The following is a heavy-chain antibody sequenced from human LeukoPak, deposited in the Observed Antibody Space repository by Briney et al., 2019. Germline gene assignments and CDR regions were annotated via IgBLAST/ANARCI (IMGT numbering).Heavy chain of an antibody. CDR3: ARRDNSFDS. V-gene: IGHV4-39*02. Sequence: SETLSLTCSVSGGSISSHNHHWDWIRQPPGNGLEWIGSIHHSGVTYSNPSLRGRLTLSVDMSENHFSLNLSSVTAADTAVYYCARRDNSFDSWGPGTLVTVSS. CDR2: IHHSGVT. CDR1: GGSISSHNHH. J-gene: IGHJ4*02. D-gene: IGHD5-24*01.